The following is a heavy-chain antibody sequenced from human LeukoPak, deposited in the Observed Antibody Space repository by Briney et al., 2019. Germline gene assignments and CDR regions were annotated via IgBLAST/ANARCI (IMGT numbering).Heavy chain of an antibody. V-gene: IGHV3-49*04. CDR2: IRSKAYGGTT. CDR1: GFTFGDYA. CDR3: TRTVVIPSSYFDY. Sequence: GGSLRLSCTASGFTFGDYAMSWVRQAPGKGLEWVGFIRSKAYGGTTEYAASVKGRFTISRDDSKSIAYLQMNSLKTEDTAVYYCTRTVVIPSSYFDYWGQGTLVTVSS. D-gene: IGHD3-22*01. J-gene: IGHJ4*02.